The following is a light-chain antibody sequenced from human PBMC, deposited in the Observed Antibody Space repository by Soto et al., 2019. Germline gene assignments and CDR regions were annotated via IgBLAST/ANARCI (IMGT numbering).Light chain of an antibody. CDR1: QSVSSN. V-gene: IGKV3-15*01. CDR3: QQYNNWPPIT. CDR2: GAS. Sequence: EIAMTQSPATRSVSPGERATLSCRASQSVSSNLAWYQQKPGQAPRVLIYGASTRATGIPARFSGSGSGTEFTPTISSLQSEDFAVYYCQQYNNWPPITFGQGTRLEIK. J-gene: IGKJ5*01.